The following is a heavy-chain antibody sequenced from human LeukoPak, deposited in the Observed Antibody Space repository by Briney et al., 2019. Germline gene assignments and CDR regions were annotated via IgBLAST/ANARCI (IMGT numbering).Heavy chain of an antibody. Sequence: GGSLRLSCAASAFTFSSYGMHWVRQAPGKGLEWVSGISGSGGDTYYADSVKGRFTISRDNSKNTLYLQMTSLRAEDTAVYYCASTGYYDSSGYYYFDYWGQGTLVTVSS. CDR1: AFTFSSYG. CDR3: ASTGYYDSSGYYYFDY. J-gene: IGHJ4*02. V-gene: IGHV3-23*01. CDR2: ISGSGGDT. D-gene: IGHD3-22*01.